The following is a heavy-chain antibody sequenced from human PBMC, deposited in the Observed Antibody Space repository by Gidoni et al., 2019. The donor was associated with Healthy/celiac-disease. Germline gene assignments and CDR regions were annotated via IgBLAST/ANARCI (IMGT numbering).Heavy chain of an antibody. J-gene: IGHJ4*02. D-gene: IGHD3-10*01. Sequence: EVQLLESGGGLVQPGGSLRLSCAASGFTFSSYAMSWVRQAPGKGLEWVSAISGSGGSTYYADSVKGRFTISRDNSKNTLYLQMNSLRAEDTAVYYCAKAGPYYYGSGSYSPFDYWGQGTLVTVSS. CDR2: ISGSGGST. V-gene: IGHV3-23*01. CDR3: AKAGPYYYGSGSYSPFDY. CDR1: GFTFSSYA.